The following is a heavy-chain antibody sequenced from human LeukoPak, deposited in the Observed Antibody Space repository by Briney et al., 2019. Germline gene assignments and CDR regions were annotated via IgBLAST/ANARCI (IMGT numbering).Heavy chain of an antibody. J-gene: IGHJ3*01. CDR1: GLTFSNFG. V-gene: IGHV3-30*02. CDR3: AKEIYCTATTCQGNDAFDV. Sequence: PGGSLRLSCTASGLTFSNFGMHWVRQAPGKGLEWVTFIRYDATTKYYLDSVKGRFTVSRDNSKNTLYLQMNGLKVEDSGVYYCAKEIYCTATTCQGNDAFDVWGQGTVVTVSS. CDR2: IRYDATTK. D-gene: IGHD2-8*02.